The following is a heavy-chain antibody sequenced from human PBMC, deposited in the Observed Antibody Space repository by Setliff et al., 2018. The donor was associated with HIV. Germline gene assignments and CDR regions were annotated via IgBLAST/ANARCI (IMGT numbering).Heavy chain of an antibody. CDR3: ASGVGHFDTSYSEKY. Sequence: ASVKVSCKASGYTFTSYDVNWVRQAPGQGLEWMGWMNPNSGNTGYAQNFQGRVTMTRNTSISTAYMELTSLRSEDTAVYYCASGVGHFDTSYSEKYWGQGTLGTVSS. D-gene: IGHD3-10*01. CDR2: MNPNSGNT. J-gene: IGHJ4*02. CDR1: GYTFTSYD. V-gene: IGHV1-8*01.